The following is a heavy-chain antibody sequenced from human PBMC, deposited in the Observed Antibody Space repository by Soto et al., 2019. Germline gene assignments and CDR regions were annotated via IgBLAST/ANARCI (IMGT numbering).Heavy chain of an antibody. CDR2: ISAYNSNT. CDR3: ARGVGYSYGSTRPSWFDP. Sequence: ASVKVSCKASGYTFTSYGISWVRQAPGQGLEWMGWISAYNSNTDYAQKLKGRVTMTTDTSTSTAYMELRSLRSDDTAVYYCARGVGYSYGSTRPSWFDPWGQGTLVTVSS. CDR1: GYTFTSYG. D-gene: IGHD5-18*01. V-gene: IGHV1-18*01. J-gene: IGHJ5*02.